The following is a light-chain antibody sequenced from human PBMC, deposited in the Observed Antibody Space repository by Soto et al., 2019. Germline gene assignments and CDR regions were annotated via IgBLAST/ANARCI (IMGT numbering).Light chain of an antibody. V-gene: IGLV1-47*02. J-gene: IGLJ2*01. CDR3: ATWDDSLRAVY. CDR1: SSNIDSNS. Sequence: QSVLTQPPSASGAPGQRVTISCSGSSSNIDSNSVNWYQHLPGMAPKLLISSFNQRPSGVPDRFSGSKSGTSASLAISGLRSDDEAEYYCATWDDSLRAVYFGGGTKLTVL. CDR2: SFN.